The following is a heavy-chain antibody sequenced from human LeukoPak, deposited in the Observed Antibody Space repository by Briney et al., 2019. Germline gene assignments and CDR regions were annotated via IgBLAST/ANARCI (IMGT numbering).Heavy chain of an antibody. CDR2: IKNKADGGTT. Sequence: GGSLRLSCAASGFIFNNAWMSWVRLPSGKGLEWVGRIKNKADGGTTDYAAPVKGRFTISRDDSKNTLYLQMNSLKTEDTAVYYCTTSGTPFQYWGQGTLVTVSS. CDR1: GFIFNNAW. D-gene: IGHD3-10*01. CDR3: TTSGTPFQY. V-gene: IGHV3-15*01. J-gene: IGHJ4*02.